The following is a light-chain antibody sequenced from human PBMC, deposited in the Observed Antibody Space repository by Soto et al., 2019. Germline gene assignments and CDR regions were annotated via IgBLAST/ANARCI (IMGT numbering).Light chain of an antibody. CDR1: RIVGVNY. V-gene: IGKV3-20*01. J-gene: IGKJ2*01. Sequence: ILTEYPVTLSVSPGETATLSCSASRIVGVNYLAWYQQRPGQAPRLLIYGASHRATGIPDRISGSQSGTEYTLIINAVEAEDSAVYYCYQYNVTPYTFGQGARLE. CDR3: YQYNVTPYT. CDR2: GAS.